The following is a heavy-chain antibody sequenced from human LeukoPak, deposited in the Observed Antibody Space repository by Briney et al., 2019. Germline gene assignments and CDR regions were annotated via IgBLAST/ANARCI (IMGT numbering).Heavy chain of an antibody. V-gene: IGHV1-2*02. CDR3: AKTGDEDAFDI. Sequence: ASVKVSCKASGYTFTSYDINWVRQAPGQGLEWMGWINPNSGGTNYAQKFQGRVTMTRDTSISTAYMELSRLRSDDTAVYYCAKTGDEDAFDIWGQGTMVTVSS. CDR2: INPNSGGT. CDR1: GYTFTSYD. D-gene: IGHD7-27*01. J-gene: IGHJ3*02.